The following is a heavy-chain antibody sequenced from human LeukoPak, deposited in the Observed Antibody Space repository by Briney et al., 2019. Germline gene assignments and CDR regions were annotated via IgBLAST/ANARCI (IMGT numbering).Heavy chain of an antibody. J-gene: IGHJ4*02. D-gene: IGHD3-10*01. V-gene: IGHV1-2*02. CDR1: GYIFTGYY. Sequence: ASVKVSCKASGYIFTGYYMHWVRQAPGQGLEWMGWINPNSGGTNYAQKFQGRVTMTRDTSISTAYMELSRLRSDDTAVYYCARAALESYYYGSGSYYNVWGQGTLVTVSS. CDR2: INPNSGGT. CDR3: ARAALESYYYGSGSYYNV.